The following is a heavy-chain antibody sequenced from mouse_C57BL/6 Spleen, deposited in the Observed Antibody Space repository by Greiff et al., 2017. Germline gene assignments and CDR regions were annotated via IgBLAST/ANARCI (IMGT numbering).Heavy chain of an antibody. CDR1: GFTFSSYG. CDR3: ARGIYDGYHYAMDY. J-gene: IGHJ4*01. D-gene: IGHD2-3*01. V-gene: IGHV5-6*01. Sequence: EVQRVESGGDLVKPGGSLKLSCAASGFTFSSYGMSWVRQTPDKRLEWVATISSGGSYTYYPDSVKGRFTISRDNAKNTLYLQMSSLKSEDTAMYYCARGIYDGYHYAMDYWGQGTSVTVSS. CDR2: ISSGGSYT.